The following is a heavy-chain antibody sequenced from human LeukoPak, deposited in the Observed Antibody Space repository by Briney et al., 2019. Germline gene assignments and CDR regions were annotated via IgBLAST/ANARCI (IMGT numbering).Heavy chain of an antibody. CDR3: AREQKITMVRGVRNDY. V-gene: IGHV3-7*01. J-gene: IGHJ4*02. D-gene: IGHD3-10*01. Sequence: GGSLRLSCAASGFTFSSYWMTWVRQAPGKGLEWVANVKQDGGEKYYVDSVKGRFTISRDNAKNSLYLQMNSLRAEDTAVYYCAREQKITMVRGVRNDYWGQGTLVTVSS. CDR1: GFTFSSYW. CDR2: VKQDGGEK.